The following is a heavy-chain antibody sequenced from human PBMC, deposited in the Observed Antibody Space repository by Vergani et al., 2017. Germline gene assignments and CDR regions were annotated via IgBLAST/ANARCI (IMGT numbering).Heavy chain of an antibody. CDR1: GFTFDDYA. J-gene: IGHJ4*02. D-gene: IGHD3-10*01. CDR3: AKQYFVSGNYLFDY. V-gene: IGHV3-9*01. CDR2: ICWNSGSI. Sequence: VQLVESGGGLVQPGRSLRLSCAASGFTFDDYAMHWVRQAPGKCLEWVSGICWNSGSIGYADSVKGRFTISRYNAKNSLYLQMNSLRTEDTAIYYCAKQYFVSGNYLFDYWGKGTLVTVSS.